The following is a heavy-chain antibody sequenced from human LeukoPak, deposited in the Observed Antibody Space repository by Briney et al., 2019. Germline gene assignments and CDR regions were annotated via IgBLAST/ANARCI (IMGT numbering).Heavy chain of an antibody. CDR2: ISGSGGST. Sequence: GGSLRLSCAASGFTVSSNYMSWVRQAPGKGLEWVSAISGSGGSTYYADSVKGRFTISRDNSKNTLYLQMNSLRAEDTAVYYCTTDRYGGSYYVAGEPAAFDPWGQGTLVTVSS. CDR1: GFTVSSNY. CDR3: TTDRYGGSYYVAGEPAAFDP. D-gene: IGHD1-26*01. V-gene: IGHV3-23*01. J-gene: IGHJ5*02.